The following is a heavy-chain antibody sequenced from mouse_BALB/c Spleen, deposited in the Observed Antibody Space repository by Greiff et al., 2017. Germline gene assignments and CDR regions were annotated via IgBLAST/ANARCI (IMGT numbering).Heavy chain of an antibody. J-gene: IGHJ4*01. CDR3: ARIYDGYYYAMDY. CDR2: IWGDGST. Sequence: VKVVESGPGLVAPSQSLSITCTVSGFSLTGYGVNWVRQPPGKGLEWLGMIWGDGSTDYNSALKSRLSISQDNSKSQVFLKMNSLQTDDTARYYCARIYDGYYYAMDYWGQGTSVTVSS. CDR1: GFSLTGYG. D-gene: IGHD2-3*01. V-gene: IGHV2-6-7*01.